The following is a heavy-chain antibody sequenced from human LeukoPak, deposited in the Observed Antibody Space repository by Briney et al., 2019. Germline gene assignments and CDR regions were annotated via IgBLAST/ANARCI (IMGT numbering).Heavy chain of an antibody. D-gene: IGHD3-22*01. CDR3: ARTQETIPSSSLTYYYDSSGYVY. J-gene: IGHJ4*02. Sequence: ASVKVSCKASGYTFTSYGISWVRQAPGQGLEGMGWISAYNGNTNYAQKLQGRVTMTTDTSTSTAYMELRRLRSDDTAVYYCARTQETIPSSSLTYYYDSSGYVYWGQGTLVTVSS. CDR2: ISAYNGNT. V-gene: IGHV1-18*01. CDR1: GYTFTSYG.